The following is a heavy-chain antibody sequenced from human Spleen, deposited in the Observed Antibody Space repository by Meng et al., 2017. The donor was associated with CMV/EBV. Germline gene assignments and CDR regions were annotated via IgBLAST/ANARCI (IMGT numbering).Heavy chain of an antibody. CDR1: GFTFSKHW. J-gene: IGHJ4*02. V-gene: IGHV3-74*01. CDR2: ISSDGGIT. CDR3: AKEIYYYDSSGYCSDY. D-gene: IGHD3-22*01. Sequence: GESLKISCTASGFTFSKHWVHWVRQAPGKGLVWVSRISSDGGITAYADSVKGRFTISRDNAKNTVYLQMNSLRAEDTAVYYCAKEIYYYDSSGYCSDYWGQGTLVTVSS.